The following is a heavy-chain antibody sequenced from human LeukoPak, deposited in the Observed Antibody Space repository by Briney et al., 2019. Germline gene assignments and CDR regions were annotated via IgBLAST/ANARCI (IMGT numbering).Heavy chain of an antibody. CDR2: IYHSGST. CDR3: ATDSAQGTYHAFGELWL. CDR1: GGSISSGGYY. Sequence: PSETLSLTCTVSGGSISSGGYYWSWIRQPPGKGLEWIGYIYHSGSTYYNPSLKSRVTISVDRSKNQFSLKLSSVTAADTAVYYCATDSAQGTYHAFGELWLWGQGTLVTVSS. V-gene: IGHV4-30-2*01. D-gene: IGHD3-10*01. J-gene: IGHJ4*02.